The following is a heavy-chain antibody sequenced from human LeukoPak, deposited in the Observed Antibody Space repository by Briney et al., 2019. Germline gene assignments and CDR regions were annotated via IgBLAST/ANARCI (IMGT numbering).Heavy chain of an antibody. CDR3: ASSSWYYYYGMDV. CDR2: IYSGGST. J-gene: IGHJ6*02. CDR1: GFTVSSNY. Sequence: PGGSLRLSCAASGFTVSSNYMSWVRQAPGKGLEWVSVIYSGGSTYYADSVKGRFTISRDNSKNTLYLQMNSLRAEDTAVYYCASSSWYYYYGMDVWGQGTTVTVS. V-gene: IGHV3-66*01.